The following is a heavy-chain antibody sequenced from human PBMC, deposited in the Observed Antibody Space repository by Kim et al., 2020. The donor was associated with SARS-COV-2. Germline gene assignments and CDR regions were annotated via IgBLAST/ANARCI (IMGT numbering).Heavy chain of an antibody. D-gene: IGHD1-1*01. J-gene: IGHJ3*01. Sequence: DSVKGRFTISRDNPNNIMFLQLDSLRTEDTAVYYCAREGQSSGRAGTFDVWFQGTLVTVSS. V-gene: IGHV3-21*06. CDR3: AREGQSSGRAGTFDV.